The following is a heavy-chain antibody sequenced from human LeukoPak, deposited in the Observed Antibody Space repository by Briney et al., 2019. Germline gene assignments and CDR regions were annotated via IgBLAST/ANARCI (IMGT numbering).Heavy chain of an antibody. Sequence: QSGGSLRLSCAASGFTFSDYYMSWIRQAPGKGLEWVSYISSSGSTIYYADSVKGRFTISRDNAKNSLYLQMNSLRAEDTAVYYCARGPETGTFNYYYYYYVDVWGKGTTVTVSS. CDR3: ARGPETGTFNYYYYYYVDV. J-gene: IGHJ6*03. D-gene: IGHD1-1*01. CDR1: GFTFSDYY. V-gene: IGHV3-11*04. CDR2: ISSSGSTI.